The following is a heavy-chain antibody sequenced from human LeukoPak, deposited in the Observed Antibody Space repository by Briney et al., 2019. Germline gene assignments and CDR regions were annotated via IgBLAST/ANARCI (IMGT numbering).Heavy chain of an antibody. CDR2: VAPYNGHT. CDR1: GYTFTANY. J-gene: IGHJ4*02. D-gene: IGHD6-6*01. CDR3: ARGFSSSSPSDY. V-gene: IGHV1-18*04. Sequence: ASVKVSCKASGYTFTANYIHWVRQAPGQGLEWVGWVAPYNGHTNYAQKFQGRVTLTTDTSTNTAYMELRSLKSDDTAVYYCARGFSSSSPSDYWGQGTLVTVAS.